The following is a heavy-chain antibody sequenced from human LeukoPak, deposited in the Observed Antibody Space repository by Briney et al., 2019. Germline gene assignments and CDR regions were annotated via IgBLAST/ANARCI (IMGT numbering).Heavy chain of an antibody. J-gene: IGHJ4*02. CDR3: ARDSPERSKGYYDILTGYYPFDY. Sequence: SVKVSCKASGGTFSSYAISWVRQAPGQGLEWMGGIIPIFGTANYAQKFQGRVTITADESTSTAYMELSSMRSEDTAVYYCARDSPERSKGYYDILTGYYPFDYWGQGTLVTVSS. CDR1: GGTFSSYA. D-gene: IGHD3-9*01. CDR2: IIPIFGTA. V-gene: IGHV1-69*01.